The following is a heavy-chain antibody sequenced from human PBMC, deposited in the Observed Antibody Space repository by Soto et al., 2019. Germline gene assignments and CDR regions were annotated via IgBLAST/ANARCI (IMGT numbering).Heavy chain of an antibody. D-gene: IGHD3-22*01. Sequence: QVQLVQSGAEVKKPGSSVKVSCKASGGTFSSYAISWVRQAPGQGLEWMGGIIPIFGTADYAQKFQGRVTIPADESTRTAYMELSSLRSEDTAVYYCASHYDSSGYYYRGLDYWGQGTLVTVSS. CDR2: IIPIFGTA. CDR3: ASHYDSSGYYYRGLDY. J-gene: IGHJ4*02. V-gene: IGHV1-69*12. CDR1: GGTFSSYA.